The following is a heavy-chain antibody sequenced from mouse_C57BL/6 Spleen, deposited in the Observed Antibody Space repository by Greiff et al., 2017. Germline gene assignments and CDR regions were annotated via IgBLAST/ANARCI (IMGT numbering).Heavy chain of an antibody. CDR1: GYTFTSYW. Sequence: VQLQQPGAELVMPGASVKLSCKASGYTFTSYWMHWVKQRPGQGLEWIGEIDPSDSYTNYNQKFKGKSTLTVDKSSSTAYMQLSSLTSEDSAVYYCARSDTTVVATDFDYWGQGTTLTVSS. CDR2: IDPSDSYT. D-gene: IGHD1-1*01. CDR3: ARSDTTVVATDFDY. J-gene: IGHJ2*01. V-gene: IGHV1-69*01.